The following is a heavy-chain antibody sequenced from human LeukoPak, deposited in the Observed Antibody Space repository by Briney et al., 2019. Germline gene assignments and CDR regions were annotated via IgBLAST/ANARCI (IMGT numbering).Heavy chain of an antibody. Sequence: ASVKVSCKASGYTFTSYAMNWVRQAPGQGLEWMGWINTNTGNPTYAQGFTGRFVFSLDTSVSTAYLQISSLKAEDAAVYYCARSDSSSWYQWICMDVWGQGTTVTVSS. CDR1: GYTFTSYA. D-gene: IGHD6-13*01. V-gene: IGHV7-4-1*02. CDR3: ARSDSSSWYQWICMDV. J-gene: IGHJ6*02. CDR2: INTNTGNP.